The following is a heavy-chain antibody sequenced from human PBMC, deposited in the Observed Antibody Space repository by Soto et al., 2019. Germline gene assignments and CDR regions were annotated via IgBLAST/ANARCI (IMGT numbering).Heavy chain of an antibody. CDR2: IYYSGST. J-gene: IGHJ4*02. Sequence: SETLSLTCTVSGGSISSYYWSWIRQPPGKGLEWIGYIYYSGSTNYNPSLKSRVTISVDTSKNQFSLKLSSVTAADTAVYYCDRTATTVTSLDSRGQGILVTVPQ. CDR1: GGSISSYY. CDR3: DRTATTVTSLDS. D-gene: IGHD4-17*01. V-gene: IGHV4-59*08.